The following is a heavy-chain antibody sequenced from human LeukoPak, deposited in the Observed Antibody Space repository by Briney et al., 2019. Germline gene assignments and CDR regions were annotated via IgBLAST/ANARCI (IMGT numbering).Heavy chain of an antibody. J-gene: IGHJ4*02. V-gene: IGHV3-23*01. CDR1: GFTFGSYS. CDR2: ISGSGGST. CDR3: AKEGGYSSTWY. Sequence: GASLILSCAASGFTFGSYSMSLGRQAPGKGLEWVSSISGSGGSTYYPDSVKGRFTISRDNSKNTLYLQMTSLRAEDRAVYYCAKEGGYSSTWYWGEGTLVTVSS. D-gene: IGHD6-13*01.